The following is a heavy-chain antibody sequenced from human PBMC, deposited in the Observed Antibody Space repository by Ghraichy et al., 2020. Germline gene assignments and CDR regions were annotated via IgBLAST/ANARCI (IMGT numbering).Heavy chain of an antibody. D-gene: IGHD4-11*01. CDR2: INHSGST. CDR3: ARVQGRKHY. J-gene: IGHJ4*02. Sequence: SETLSLTCAVYGGSFSGYYWSWIRQPPGKGLEWIGEINHSGSTNYNPSLKSRVTISVDTSKNQFSLKLSSVTAADTAVYYCARVQGRKHYWGQGTLVTVSS. CDR1: GGSFSGYY. V-gene: IGHV4-34*01.